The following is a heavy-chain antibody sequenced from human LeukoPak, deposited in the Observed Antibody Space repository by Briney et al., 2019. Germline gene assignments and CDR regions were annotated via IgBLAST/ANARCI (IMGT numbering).Heavy chain of an antibody. D-gene: IGHD3-22*01. Sequence: SETLSLTCTVSGGSISSSSYYWGWIRQPPGKGLEWIGSIYYSGSTYYNPSLKSRVTISVDTSKNQFSLKLSSVTAADTAVYYCARQYYYDMPSFDYWGQGTLVTVSS. CDR3: ARQYYYDMPSFDY. CDR2: IYYSGST. V-gene: IGHV4-39*01. J-gene: IGHJ4*02. CDR1: GGSISSSSYY.